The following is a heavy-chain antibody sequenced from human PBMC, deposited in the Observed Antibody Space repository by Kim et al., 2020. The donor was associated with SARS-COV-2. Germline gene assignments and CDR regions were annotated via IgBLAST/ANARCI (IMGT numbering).Heavy chain of an antibody. D-gene: IGHD6-19*01. Sequence: ADSVKGRFTISRDNSKNTLYLQMNSLRAEDTAVYYCAKEGFSSGWSYFDYWGQGTLVTVSS. J-gene: IGHJ4*02. V-gene: IGHV3-23*01. CDR3: AKEGFSSGWSYFDY.